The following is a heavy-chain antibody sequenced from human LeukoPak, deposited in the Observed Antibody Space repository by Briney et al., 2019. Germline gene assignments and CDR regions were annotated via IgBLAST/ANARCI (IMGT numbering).Heavy chain of an antibody. Sequence: GGSLRLSCAASGFTFSSYGMHWVRQAPGKGLEWVAVIWYDGSNKYYADSVKGRFTISRDNSKNTLYLQMNSLRAEDTAVYYCAKAPTYYYDSSGGKGYMDVWGKGTTVTVSS. J-gene: IGHJ6*03. V-gene: IGHV3-30*02. CDR1: GFTFSSYG. D-gene: IGHD3-22*01. CDR3: AKAPTYYYDSSGGKGYMDV. CDR2: IWYDGSNK.